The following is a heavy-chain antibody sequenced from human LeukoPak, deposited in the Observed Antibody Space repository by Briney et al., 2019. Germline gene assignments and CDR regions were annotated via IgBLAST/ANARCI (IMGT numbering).Heavy chain of an antibody. CDR3: ARGERDFDH. CDR1: GLSFSDSA. D-gene: IGHD3-16*01. J-gene: IGHJ4*02. CDR2: TRSKVYGGTT. V-gene: IGHV3-49*04. Sequence: GGSLRLSCTFSGLSFSDSAVTWVRQAAGKGLEWIGCTRSKVYGGTTEYAASVKGRITISRDESKSIAYLQMDSPTTEDTAVYFCARGERDFDHWGQGTLVTVSS.